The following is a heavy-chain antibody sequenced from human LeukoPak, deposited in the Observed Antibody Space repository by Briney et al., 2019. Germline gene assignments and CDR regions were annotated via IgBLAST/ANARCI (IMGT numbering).Heavy chain of an antibody. CDR3: AKDGTTLITGTGARDYYYMDV. CDR1: GFTFDYYA. D-gene: IGHD1-7*01. Sequence: GGSLRLSCAASGFTFDYYAVHWVRQAPGKGLEWVSLISGDGGSTYYADSVKGRFTISRDNSKNSLYLQMNSLRTEDTALYYCAKDGTTLITGTGARDYYYMDVWGKGTTVTVSS. CDR2: ISGDGGST. V-gene: IGHV3-43*02. J-gene: IGHJ6*03.